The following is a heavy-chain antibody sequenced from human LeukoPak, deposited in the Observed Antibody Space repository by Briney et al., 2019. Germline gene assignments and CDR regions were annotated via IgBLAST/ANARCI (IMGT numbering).Heavy chain of an antibody. Sequence: GGSLRLSCAASGFTFSDYYMSWIRQAPGKGLEWVSYISSSGSTIYYADSVKGRFTISRDNSKNSLYLQMNSLRAEDTAVYYCARGTDYGDYNFDYWGQGTLVTVSS. CDR3: ARGTDYGDYNFDY. J-gene: IGHJ4*02. CDR1: GFTFSDYY. V-gene: IGHV3-11*04. CDR2: ISSSGSTI. D-gene: IGHD4-17*01.